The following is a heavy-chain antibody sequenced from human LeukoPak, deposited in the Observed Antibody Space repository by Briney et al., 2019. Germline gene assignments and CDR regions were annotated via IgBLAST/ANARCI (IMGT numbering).Heavy chain of an antibody. CDR1: GGTFSSYA. D-gene: IGHD3-22*01. CDR2: IIPIFGTA. V-gene: IGHV1-69*05. Sequence: ASVKVSCQASGGTFSSYAISWVRQAPGQGLEWMGRIIPIFGTANYAQKFQGRVTITTDESTSTAYMELSSLRSEDTAVYYCARDRLDYDSSPVGYWGQGTLVTVSS. CDR3: ARDRLDYDSSPVGY. J-gene: IGHJ4*02.